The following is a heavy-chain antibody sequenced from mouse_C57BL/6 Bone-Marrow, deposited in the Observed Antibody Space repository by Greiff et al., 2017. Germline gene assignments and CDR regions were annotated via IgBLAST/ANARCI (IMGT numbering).Heavy chain of an antibody. CDR3: ARLGDYPWFAY. D-gene: IGHD2-4*01. CDR1: GYTFTDYN. CDR2: INPNNGGT. J-gene: IGHJ3*01. V-gene: IGHV1-22*01. Sequence: EVQLQQSGPELVKPGASVKMSCKASGYTFTDYNMHWVKQSHGKSLEWIGYINPNNGGTSYNQKFKGKATLTVNKSSSTAYMELRSLTSEDSAVYDWARLGDYPWFAYWGQGTLVTVSA.